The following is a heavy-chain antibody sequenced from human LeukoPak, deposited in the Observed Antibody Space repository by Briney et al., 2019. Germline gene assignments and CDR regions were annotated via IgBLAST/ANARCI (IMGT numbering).Heavy chain of an antibody. CDR2: MNPNSGNT. D-gene: IGHD1-14*01. CDR1: GYTFTSYD. Sequence: ASVNVSCKASGYTFTSYDINWVRQATGQGFEWMGWMNPNSGNTGYAQKFQGGVTMTRNTSISTAYMELSSLRSEDTAVYYCAIVPPEGFDYWGQGTLVTVSS. CDR3: AIVPPEGFDY. V-gene: IGHV1-8*01. J-gene: IGHJ4*02.